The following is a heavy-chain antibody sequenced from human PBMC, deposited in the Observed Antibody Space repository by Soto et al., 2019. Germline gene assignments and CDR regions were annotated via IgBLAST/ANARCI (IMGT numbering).Heavy chain of an antibody. V-gene: IGHV1-46*01. J-gene: IGHJ4*02. Sequence: QVQLVQSGAEVKKPGASVKVSCKASGYTFTSYYMHWVRQAPGQGLEWMGIINPSGGSTSYAQKYQGKVTMTRDTSTSKVYMELSSLRSEDTAVYYCARGWTAPVYYFDYWGQGTLVTVSS. D-gene: IGHD2-21*02. CDR2: INPSGGST. CDR1: GYTFTSYY. CDR3: ARGWTAPVYYFDY.